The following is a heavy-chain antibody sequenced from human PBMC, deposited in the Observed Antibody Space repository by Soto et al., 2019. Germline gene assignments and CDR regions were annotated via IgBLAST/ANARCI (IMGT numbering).Heavy chain of an antibody. CDR2: IYHSGST. D-gene: IGHD5-18*01. CDR1: GGSISSGGYS. Sequence: SETLSLTCAVSGGSISSGGYSWSWIRQPPGKGLEWIGYIYHSGSTYYNPSLKSRVTISVDRSKNQFSLKLSSVTAADTAVYYCARGFYSYGDAFDIWGQGTMVTVSS. CDR3: ARGFYSYGDAFDI. J-gene: IGHJ3*02. V-gene: IGHV4-30-2*01.